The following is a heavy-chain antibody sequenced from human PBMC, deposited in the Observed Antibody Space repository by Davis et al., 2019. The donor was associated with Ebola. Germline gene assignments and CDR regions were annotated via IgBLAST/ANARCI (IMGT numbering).Heavy chain of an antibody. V-gene: IGHV3-23*01. CDR3: AKDGRKVPAAPTGYYYYYYGMDV. CDR1: GGTFSSYA. CDR2: ISGSGGST. Sequence: SCKASGGTFSSYAMSWVRQAPGKGLEWVSAISGSGGSTYYADSVKGRFTISRDNSKNTLYLQMNSLRAEDTAVYYCAKDGRKVPAAPTGYYYYYYGMDVWGQGTTVTVSS. J-gene: IGHJ6*02. D-gene: IGHD2-2*01.